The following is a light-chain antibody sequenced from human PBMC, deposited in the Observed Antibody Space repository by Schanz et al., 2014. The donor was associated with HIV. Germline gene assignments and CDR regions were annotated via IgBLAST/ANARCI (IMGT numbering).Light chain of an antibody. CDR1: QGVSSN. J-gene: IGKJ1*01. CDR3: LQLSSFPWT. V-gene: IGKV1-9*01. Sequence: IQLTQSPSSLSASVGDRVTITCRASQGVSSNLAWYQQKPGKAPKLLIYAASTLQSGVPSSFSGTGSGTDFTLTITSLQPEDFATYYCLQLSSFPWTFGQGTKVDTK. CDR2: AAS.